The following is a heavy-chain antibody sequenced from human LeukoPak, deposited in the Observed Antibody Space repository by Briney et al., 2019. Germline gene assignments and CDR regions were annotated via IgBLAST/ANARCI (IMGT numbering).Heavy chain of an antibody. J-gene: IGHJ5*02. V-gene: IGHV3-64*01. CDR3: ARATIAAAGNWFDP. CDR1: GFTFNNYA. D-gene: IGHD6-13*01. CDR2: ISSNGGST. Sequence: GGSLRLSCAASGFTFNNYAMYWVRQAPGKGLEYVSGISSNGGSTYYAHSVKGRFTISRDNSKNTLYLQMGSLRGEDTAMYYCARATIAAAGNWFDPWAQGTLVSVSS.